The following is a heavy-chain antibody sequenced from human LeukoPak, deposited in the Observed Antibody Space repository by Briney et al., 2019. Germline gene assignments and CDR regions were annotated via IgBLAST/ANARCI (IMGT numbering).Heavy chain of an antibody. CDR3: ARDPYDFRSGYSDY. Sequence: ASVKVSCKASGGTFSSYAISWVRQAPGQGLEWMGRIIPILGIANYAQKFQGRVTITADKSTSTAYMELSSLRSEDTAVYYCARDPYDFRSGYSDYWGQGTLVTVSS. V-gene: IGHV1-69*04. D-gene: IGHD3-3*01. CDR2: IIPILGIA. J-gene: IGHJ4*02. CDR1: GGTFSSYA.